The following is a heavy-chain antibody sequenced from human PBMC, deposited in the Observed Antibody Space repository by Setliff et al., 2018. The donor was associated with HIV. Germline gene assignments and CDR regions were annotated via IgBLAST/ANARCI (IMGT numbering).Heavy chain of an antibody. V-gene: IGHV4-61*05. CDR1: GGSISVNNYY. Sequence: PSETLSLTCSVSGGSISVNNYYWAWVRQPPGKGLEWIGYIYYSGSTNYNPSLKSRVTISVDKSNNHFSLKLSSVTAADTAVYYCARQGEVGAPFDYWGQGTLVTVSS. J-gene: IGHJ4*02. CDR3: ARQGEVGAPFDY. D-gene: IGHD1-26*01. CDR2: IYYSGST.